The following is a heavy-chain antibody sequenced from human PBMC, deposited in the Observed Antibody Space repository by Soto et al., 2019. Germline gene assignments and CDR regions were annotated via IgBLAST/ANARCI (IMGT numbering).Heavy chain of an antibody. V-gene: IGHV4-59*01. CDR2: VYHSGSA. D-gene: IGHD2-21*02. CDR1: GGSISNYY. Sequence: PSETLSLTCTVSGGSISNYYWSWIRQPPGKGLEWIGYVYHSGSANYNPSLKSRVTISVDMSKNQFSLKLSSVTAADTAVYYCARAPILGSDCYFDYWGRGTLVTVSS. J-gene: IGHJ4*02. CDR3: ARAPILGSDCYFDY.